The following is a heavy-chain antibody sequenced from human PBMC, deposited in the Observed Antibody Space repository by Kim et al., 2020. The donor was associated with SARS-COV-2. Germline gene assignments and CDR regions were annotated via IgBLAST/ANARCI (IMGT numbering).Heavy chain of an antibody. V-gene: IGHV1-18*01. J-gene: IGHJ6*02. CDR3: ARVTPINSGYDPGPYYYYYGMDV. CDR1: GYTFTSYG. D-gene: IGHD5-12*01. CDR2: ISAYNGNT. Sequence: ASVKVSCKASGYTFTSYGISWVRQAPGQGLEWMGWISAYNGNTNYAQKLQGRVTMTTDTSTSTAYMELRSLRSDDTAVYYCARVTPINSGYDPGPYYYYYGMDVWGQGTTVTVSS.